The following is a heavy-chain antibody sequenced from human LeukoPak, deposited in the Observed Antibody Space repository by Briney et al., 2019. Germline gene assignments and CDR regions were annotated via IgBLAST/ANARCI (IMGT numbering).Heavy chain of an antibody. CDR3: AREKNGFDP. Sequence: PSEPLSLTCTVSGGSISSGGYSWSWIRQPPGKGLERIGYIYYSGSTYYNPSLKSRVTISVDTSKNQFSLKLSSVTAADTAVYYCAREKNGFDPWGQGTLVTVSS. J-gene: IGHJ5*02. D-gene: IGHD2/OR15-2a*01. CDR1: GGSISSGGYS. CDR2: IYYSGST. V-gene: IGHV4-31*03.